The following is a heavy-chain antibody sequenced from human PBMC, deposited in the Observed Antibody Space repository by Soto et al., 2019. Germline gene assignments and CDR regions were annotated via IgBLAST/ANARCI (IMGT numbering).Heavy chain of an antibody. V-gene: IGHV1-69*06. CDR2: IIPIFGTA. CDR1: GGTFSSYA. J-gene: IGHJ6*02. Sequence: SVKVCCEASGGTFSSYAISWVRQAPGQGLEWMGGIIPIFGTANYAQKFQGRVTITADKSTSTAYMELSSLRSEDTAVYYCARMSIFGVVDYYYYYGMDVWGQGTTVTVSS. D-gene: IGHD3-3*01. CDR3: ARMSIFGVVDYYYYYGMDV.